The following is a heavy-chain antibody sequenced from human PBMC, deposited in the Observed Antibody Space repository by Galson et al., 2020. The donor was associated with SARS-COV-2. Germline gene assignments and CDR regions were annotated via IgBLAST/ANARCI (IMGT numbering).Heavy chain of an antibody. Sequence: ASVKVSCKVSGYTLTELSMHWVRQAPGKGLEWMGGFDPEDGETIYAQKFQGRVTMTEDTSTDTAYMELSSLRSEDTAVYYCATGPPYYDILTGYPSGWFDPGAREPWSPSPQ. CDR3: ATGPPYYDILTGYPSGWFDP. CDR1: GYTLTELS. D-gene: IGHD3-9*01. J-gene: IGHJ5*02. CDR2: FDPEDGET. V-gene: IGHV1-24*01.